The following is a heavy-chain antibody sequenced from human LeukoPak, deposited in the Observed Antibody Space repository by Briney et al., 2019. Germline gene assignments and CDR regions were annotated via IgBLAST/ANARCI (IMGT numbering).Heavy chain of an antibody. V-gene: IGHV1-69*04. CDR2: IIPILGIA. J-gene: IGHJ4*02. D-gene: IGHD5-24*01. Sequence: GASVKVSCKASGGTFSSYAISWVRQAPGQGLEWMGRIIPILGIANYAQKSQGRATITADKSTSTAYMELSSLRSEDTAVYHCASSRDGYKYYFDYWGQGTLVTVSS. CDR3: ASSRDGYKYYFDY. CDR1: GGTFSSYA.